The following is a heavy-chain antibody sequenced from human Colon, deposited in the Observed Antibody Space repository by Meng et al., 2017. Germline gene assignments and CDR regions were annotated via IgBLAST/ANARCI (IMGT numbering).Heavy chain of an antibody. D-gene: IGHD2-21*02. J-gene: IGHJ5*02. CDR3: ARVNGDFDEAWFDP. Sequence: ARLTEWGAGRVKPSQTLSLTCTVSGGSVSSGESYWSWIRQPPGKGLEWLGYVYYTGNTNYNPSLKTRVTISLDTSNNQFSLKLTSMTAADAAIYYCARVNGDFDEAWFDPWGQGTLVTVSS. CDR1: GGSVSSGESY. V-gene: IGHV4-61*08. CDR2: VYYTGNT.